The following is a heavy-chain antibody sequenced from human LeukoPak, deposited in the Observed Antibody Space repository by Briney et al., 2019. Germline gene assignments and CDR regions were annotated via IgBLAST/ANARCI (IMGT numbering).Heavy chain of an antibody. V-gene: IGHV1-46*01. CDR3: ARGRHSYESSDYYYEGDAFDI. D-gene: IGHD3-22*01. CDR1: GYTFTGYY. J-gene: IGHJ3*02. Sequence: ASVKVSCKASGYTFTGYYMHWVRQAPGQGLEWMGIINPSGDSTSSAQTFQGRVTMTRDISTSTVYMALSSLRTEDTAVYYCARGRHSYESSDYYYEGDAFDIWGQGTMVTVSS. CDR2: INPSGDST.